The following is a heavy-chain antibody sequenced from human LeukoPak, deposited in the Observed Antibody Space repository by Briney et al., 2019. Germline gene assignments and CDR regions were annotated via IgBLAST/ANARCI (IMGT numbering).Heavy chain of an antibody. J-gene: IGHJ6*02. D-gene: IGHD3-22*01. CDR2: IYYSGST. Sequence: SEALSLTCTVSGGSISSYYWSWIRQPPGKGLEWIGYIYYSGSTNYNPSLKSRVTISVDTSKNQFSLELSSVTAADTAVYYCARWSYDSSGYNASPYYYGMDVWGQGTTVTVSS. CDR1: GGSISSYY. V-gene: IGHV4-59*01. CDR3: ARWSYDSSGYNASPYYYGMDV.